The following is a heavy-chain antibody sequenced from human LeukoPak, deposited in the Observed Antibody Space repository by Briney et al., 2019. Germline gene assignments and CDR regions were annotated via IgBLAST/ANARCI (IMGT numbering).Heavy chain of an antibody. D-gene: IGHD1-1*01. CDR3: ARSNWAHDAFDI. V-gene: IGHV4-59*01. CDR2: IYYSGST. J-gene: IGHJ3*02. CDR1: GGSIRSYY. Sequence: PSETLSLTCTVSGGSIRSYYWSWIRQPPGKGLEWIGYIYYSGSTNYNPSLKSRVTISVDTSKNQFSLKLSSVTAADTAVYYCARSNWAHDAFDIWGQGTMVTVSS.